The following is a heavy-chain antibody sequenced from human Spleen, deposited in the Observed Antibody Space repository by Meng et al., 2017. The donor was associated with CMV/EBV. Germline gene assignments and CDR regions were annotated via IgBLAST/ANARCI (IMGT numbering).Heavy chain of an antibody. CDR2: IKSKYNGGTT. V-gene: IGHV3-15*01. J-gene: IGHJ4*02. CDR3: ATDRADY. Sequence: GESLKISCAASGFIFSSYGMQWVRQAPGKGLEWVARIKSKYNGGTTDYAAPVKGRFIISRDDSKNTLHLQMNSLKTEDTAVYYCATDRADYWGQGALVTVSS. CDR1: GFIFSSYG.